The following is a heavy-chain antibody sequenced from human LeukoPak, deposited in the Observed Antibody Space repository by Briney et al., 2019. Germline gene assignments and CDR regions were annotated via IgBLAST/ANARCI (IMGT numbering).Heavy chain of an antibody. CDR2: IIPIFGTA. D-gene: IGHD3-22*01. CDR1: GGTFSSYA. Sequence: SVKVSCKASGGTFSSYAISWVRQAPGQGLEWMGRIIPIFGTANYAQKFQGRLTITTDESTSTAYMELSSLRSEDTAVYYCARARLDYYDSSGYYLSWGQGTLVTVSS. J-gene: IGHJ4*02. CDR3: ARARLDYYDSSGYYLS. V-gene: IGHV1-69*05.